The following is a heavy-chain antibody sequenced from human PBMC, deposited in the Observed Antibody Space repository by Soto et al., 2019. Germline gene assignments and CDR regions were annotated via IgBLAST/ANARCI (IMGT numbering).Heavy chain of an antibody. CDR1: GLTFSNAW. Sequence: EVQLVESGGALVKPGGSLRLSCVASGLTFSNAWMTWVRQAPGKGLEWVGRIKSKADGGTSEYAAAVKGRFTVSRDDSKDTLYLQMNSLKTEDTAVYYCTTSGGCSGGSCFLNDYWGQGILVTVSS. CDR3: TTSGGCSGGSCFLNDY. D-gene: IGHD2-15*01. J-gene: IGHJ4*02. V-gene: IGHV3-15*02. CDR2: IKSKADGGTS.